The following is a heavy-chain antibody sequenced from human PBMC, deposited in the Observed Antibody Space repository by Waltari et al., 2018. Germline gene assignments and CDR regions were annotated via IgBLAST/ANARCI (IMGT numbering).Heavy chain of an antibody. J-gene: IGHJ4*02. V-gene: IGHV3-30*18. CDR1: GFTFSNYG. CDR3: AKDSAFRYSLYANYYFEF. Sequence: QVQLVESGGGVIQPGGSLRLSCAASGFTFSNYGNHWVRQTPGKGLEWVAFISFDTSTKYYADSVKGRFTISSDRSKNTVYLQMNSLTTEDAAVYYCAKDSAFRYSLYANYYFEFWGQGTLVTVSS. CDR2: ISFDTSTK. D-gene: IGHD5-12*01.